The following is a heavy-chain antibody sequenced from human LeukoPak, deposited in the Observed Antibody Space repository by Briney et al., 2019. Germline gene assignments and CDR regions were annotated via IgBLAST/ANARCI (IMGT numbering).Heavy chain of an antibody. V-gene: IGHV4-61*02. J-gene: IGHJ4*02. D-gene: IGHD2-2*01. CDR1: GGSISSGSYY. CDR3: ARDGYIVVVPAAQTFDY. CDR2: IYTSGST. Sequence: SETLSLTCTVSGGSISSGSYYWSWIRQPAGKGLEWIGRIYTSGSTSYDPSLRGRVAMSVDTSKNQFSLKLSSVTAADTAVYYCARDGYIVVVPAAQTFDYWGQGTLVTVSS.